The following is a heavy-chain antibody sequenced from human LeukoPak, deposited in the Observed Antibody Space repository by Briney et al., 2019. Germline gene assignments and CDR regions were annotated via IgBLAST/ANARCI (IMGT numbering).Heavy chain of an antibody. V-gene: IGHV4-34*01. CDR3: ARGHTFYYDDSDYPPDYFDY. CDR1: GGSFSGYY. D-gene: IGHD2/OR15-2a*01. J-gene: IGHJ4*02. CDR2: INHSGST. Sequence: SETLSLTCAVYGGSFSGYYWSWIRQPPGKGLEWIGEINHSGSTNYNPSLKSRVTISVDTSKNQFSLKLSSVTAADTAVYYCARGHTFYYDDSDYPPDYFDYWGQGTLVTVSS.